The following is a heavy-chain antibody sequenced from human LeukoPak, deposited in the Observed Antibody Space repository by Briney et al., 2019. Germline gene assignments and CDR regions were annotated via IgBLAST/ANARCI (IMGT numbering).Heavy chain of an antibody. CDR2: IYYSGSSCST. D-gene: IGHD5-24*01. J-gene: IGHJ4*02. CDR1: GGSISSYY. V-gene: IGHV4-59*01. CDR3: AGGGDGYQTRFDY. Sequence: SETLSHTCTVSGGSISSYYWNWIRQPPGKGLEWSGYIYYSGSSCSTNYSPSLRSRVTTSADTSKNQFSLKMTSVTAADTAVYYCAGGGDGYQTRFDYWGQGTLLTVSS.